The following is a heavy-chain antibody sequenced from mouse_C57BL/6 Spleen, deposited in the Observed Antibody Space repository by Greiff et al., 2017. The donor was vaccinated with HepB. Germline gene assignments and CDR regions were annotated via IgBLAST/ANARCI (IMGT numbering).Heavy chain of an antibody. J-gene: IGHJ4*01. CDR2: IYPGDGDT. Sequence: VQLQQSGPELVKPGASVKISCKASGYAFSSSWMNWVKQRPGKGLEWIGRIYPGDGDTNYNGKFKGKATLTADKSSSTAYMQLSSLTSEDSAVYFCARDYEGAMDYWGQGTSVTVSS. CDR1: GYAFSSSW. V-gene: IGHV1-82*01. D-gene: IGHD1-1*01. CDR3: ARDYEGAMDY.